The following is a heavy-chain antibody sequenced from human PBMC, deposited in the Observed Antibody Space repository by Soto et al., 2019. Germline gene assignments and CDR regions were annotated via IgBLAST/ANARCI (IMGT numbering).Heavy chain of an antibody. V-gene: IGHV3-9*01. CDR1: GFTFDDYS. J-gene: IGHJ4*02. CDR3: AKDMGTAATLGYFDY. Sequence: GGSLRLSCAASGFTFDDYSMHWVRQAPGKGLKWVSGISWNSGSIGYADYVKGRFTISRDNAKNSLYLQMNSLRAEDTVLYYCAKDMGTAATLGYFDYWGQGTLVTVSS. D-gene: IGHD2-15*01. CDR2: ISWNSGSI.